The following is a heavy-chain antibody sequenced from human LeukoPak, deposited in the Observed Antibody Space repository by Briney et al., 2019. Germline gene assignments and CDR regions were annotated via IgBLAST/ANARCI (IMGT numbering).Heavy chain of an antibody. J-gene: IGHJ4*02. D-gene: IGHD3-3*01. V-gene: IGHV3-30*02. CDR3: AKGIWSGYSYYFDY. Sequence: GGSLRLSCAASGFTFSSYGMHWVRQAPGKGLEWVAFIRYDGSNKYYADSVKGRFTISRDNSKNTLYLQMNSLRAEDAAVYYCAKGIWSGYSYYFDYWGQGTLVTVSS. CDR1: GFTFSSYG. CDR2: IRYDGSNK.